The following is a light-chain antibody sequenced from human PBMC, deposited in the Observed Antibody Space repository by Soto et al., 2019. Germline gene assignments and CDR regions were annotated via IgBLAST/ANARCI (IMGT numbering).Light chain of an antibody. CDR1: SSDIGGYNY. CDR3: SSYTSTSTLYV. J-gene: IGLJ1*01. CDR2: DVS. Sequence: QSALTQPASVSGSPGQSITLSCTGTSSDIGGYNYVSWYQQLPGKVPKLIIYDVSNRPSGVSDRSSGSKSGNAASLTISGLQAEDEADYYCSSYTSTSTLYVFGTGTKLTVL. V-gene: IGLV2-14*03.